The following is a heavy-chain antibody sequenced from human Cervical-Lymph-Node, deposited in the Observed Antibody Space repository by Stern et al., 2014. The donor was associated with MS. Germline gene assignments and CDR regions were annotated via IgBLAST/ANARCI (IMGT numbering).Heavy chain of an antibody. Sequence: VQLVESGGGLVQPGRSLRLSCAASGFTFDDSAMHWVRPAPGTGLEWVSGISWNSGTIGYADSVKGRFAISRDNAKNSLYLQMNSLRTEDTALYYCVKDISWGGLRHFEYWGQGTLVTVSS. J-gene: IGHJ4*02. CDR2: ISWNSGTI. V-gene: IGHV3-9*01. CDR3: VKDISWGGLRHFEY. D-gene: IGHD4-17*01. CDR1: GFTFDDSA.